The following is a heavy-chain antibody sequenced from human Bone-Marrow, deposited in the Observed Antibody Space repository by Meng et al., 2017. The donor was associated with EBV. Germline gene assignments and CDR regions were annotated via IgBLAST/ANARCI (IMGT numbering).Heavy chain of an antibody. D-gene: IGHD3-22*01. CDR3: ARGTDYYDSSGYRNTNYYFDY. CDR1: GGSFSGYY. J-gene: IGHJ4*02. CDR2: INHSGST. Sequence: QVQLQQWGAGLLKPSETVSLICVVYGGSFSGYYWSWIRQPPEKGLEWIGEINHSGSTNYNPSLKSRVTISVDTSKNQFSLKLSSVTAADTAVYYCARGTDYYDSSGYRNTNYYFDYWGQGTLVTVSS. V-gene: IGHV4-34*01.